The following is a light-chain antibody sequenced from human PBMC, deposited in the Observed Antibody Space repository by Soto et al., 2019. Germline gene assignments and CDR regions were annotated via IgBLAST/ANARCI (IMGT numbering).Light chain of an antibody. V-gene: IGKV1-5*03. CDR2: KAS. J-gene: IGKJ1*01. Sequence: DIQRTKSPASLSASVGDRFTSTFRASQTISSWLAWYQQKPGKAPKLLIYKASTLKSGVPSRFSGSGSGTEFTLTISSLQPDDFAPYYCQHYNSYSEAFGQGTKV. CDR3: QHYNSYSEA. CDR1: QTISSW.